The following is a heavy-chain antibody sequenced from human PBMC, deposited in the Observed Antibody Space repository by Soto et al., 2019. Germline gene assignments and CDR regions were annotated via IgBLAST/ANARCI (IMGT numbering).Heavy chain of an antibody. Sequence: PSETLSLTCTVSGGSISSSSYYWGWIRQPPGKGLEWIGSIYYSGSTYYNPSLKSRVTISVDTSKNQFSLKLSSVTAADTAVYYCARQGFEYCTNGVCLHYFDYWGQGTLVTVSS. CDR1: GGSISSSSYY. CDR2: IYYSGST. V-gene: IGHV4-39*01. J-gene: IGHJ4*02. CDR3: ARQGFEYCTNGVCLHYFDY. D-gene: IGHD2-8*01.